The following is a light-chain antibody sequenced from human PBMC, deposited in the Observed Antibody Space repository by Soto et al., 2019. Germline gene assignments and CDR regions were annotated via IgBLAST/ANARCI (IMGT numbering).Light chain of an antibody. Sequence: DIQMTQSPSSLSASVGDRVTITCQASQDISNYLNWDQQKPGKAPKLLIYDASNLETGVPSRFSGSGSGTDFTFTISSLQPDDIATYYGQQYDNLPLTCGGGTKVEIK. CDR2: DAS. J-gene: IGKJ4*01. CDR3: QQYDNLPLT. CDR1: QDISNY. V-gene: IGKV1-33*01.